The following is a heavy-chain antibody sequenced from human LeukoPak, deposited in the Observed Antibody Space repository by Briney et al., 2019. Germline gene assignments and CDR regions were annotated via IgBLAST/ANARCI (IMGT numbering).Heavy chain of an antibody. Sequence: ASVKVSCKASGYTFTGYYMHWVRQAPGRGLEWMGWINPNSGGTNYAQKFQGRVTMTRDTSISTAYMELSRLRSDDTAVYYCARDATSRGTDFDYWGQGTLVTVSS. CDR2: INPNSGGT. V-gene: IGHV1-2*02. J-gene: IGHJ4*02. D-gene: IGHD5-24*01. CDR3: ARDATSRGTDFDY. CDR1: GYTFTGYY.